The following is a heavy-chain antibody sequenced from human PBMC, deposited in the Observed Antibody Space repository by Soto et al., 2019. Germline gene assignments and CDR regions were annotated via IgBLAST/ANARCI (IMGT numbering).Heavy chain of an antibody. CDR2: IYSGGIT. Sequence: GGSLRLSCAASGFTVSSNYMSWVRQAPGKGLGWVSVIYSGGITFYADSVKGRFTISRDNSKNTLYLQMNNSRGEDTAVYYCVRDFGSSSEGGMDVWGQGTTVTVSS. J-gene: IGHJ6*02. CDR1: GFTVSSNY. D-gene: IGHD6-6*01. CDR3: VRDFGSSSEGGMDV. V-gene: IGHV3-53*01.